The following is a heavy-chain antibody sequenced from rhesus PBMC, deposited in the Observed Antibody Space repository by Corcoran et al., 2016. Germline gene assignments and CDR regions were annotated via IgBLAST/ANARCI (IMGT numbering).Heavy chain of an antibody. CDR2: IYGSGGGT. Sequence: QVQLQESGPGVVKPSETLSLTCAVSGGSISDSYRWSWIRQPPGKGLEWIGYIYGSGGGTNYNPSLKNLVTISIDTSKNQFSLKLSSVTAADTAVYYCAREVIAAAGMDYWGQGVLVTVSS. CDR1: GGSISDSYR. V-gene: IGHV4-106*01. J-gene: IGHJ4*01. CDR3: AREVIAAAGMDY. D-gene: IGHD6-31*01.